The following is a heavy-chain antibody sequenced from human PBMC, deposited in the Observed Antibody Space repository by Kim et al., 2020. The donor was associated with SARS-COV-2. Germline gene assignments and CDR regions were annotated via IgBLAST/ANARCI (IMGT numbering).Heavy chain of an antibody. D-gene: IGHD5-18*01. CDR2: FCRGGDT. CDR1: GFSVSTFY. Sequence: GGSLRLSCAASGFSVSTFYMTWVRKAPGKGLGWASVFCRGGDTFNAASVKGGFTISRDNFKNTLYLQMNSLRAEDTGVYYCTRDHVDGYWSWGQGTLVTVSS. V-gene: IGHV3-66*01. CDR3: TRDHVDGYWS. J-gene: IGHJ5*02.